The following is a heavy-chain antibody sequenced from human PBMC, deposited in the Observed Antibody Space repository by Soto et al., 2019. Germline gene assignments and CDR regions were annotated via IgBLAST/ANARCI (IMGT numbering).Heavy chain of an antibody. J-gene: IGHJ6*03. V-gene: IGHV2-70*11. CDR2: IDWDDDK. Sequence: SGPTLVNPTQTLTLTCTFSGFSLSTSGMCVSWIRQPPGKALEWLARIDWDDDKYYSTSLKTRLTISKDTSKNQVVLTMTNMDPVDTATYYCARTRGYYPYYYYMDVWGKGTTVTVSS. CDR1: GFSLSTSGMC. D-gene: IGHD3-3*01. CDR3: ARTRGYYPYYYYMDV.